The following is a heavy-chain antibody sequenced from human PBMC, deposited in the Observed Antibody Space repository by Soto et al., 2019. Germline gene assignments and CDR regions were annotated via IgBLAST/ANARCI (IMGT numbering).Heavy chain of an antibody. V-gene: IGHV1-18*01. J-gene: IGHJ6*03. CDR3: ARGVVVAAYYYYYYYMDV. CDR2: ISAYNGNT. D-gene: IGHD2-15*01. Sequence: ASVKVSCKASGYTFTSYGISWVRQAPGQGLEWMGWISAYNGNTNYAQKLQGRVTMTTDTSTSTAYMELRSLRSDDTAVYYCARGVVVAAYYYYYYYMDVRGKGTTVTVSS. CDR1: GYTFTSYG.